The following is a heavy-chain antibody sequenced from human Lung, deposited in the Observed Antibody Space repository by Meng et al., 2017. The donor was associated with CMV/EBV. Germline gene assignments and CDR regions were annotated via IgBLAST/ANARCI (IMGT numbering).Heavy chain of an antibody. CDR2: IYHSGST. CDR1: GYSISSGYY. V-gene: IGHV4-38-2*02. CDR3: ARDGRYCTNGVCSYDAFDI. D-gene: IGHD2-8*01. Sequence: ESXRLXCTVPGYSISSGYYWGWIRQPPGKGLEWSGSIYHSGSTYYNPSLKSRVTISVDTSKNQFSLKLTSVTAADTAGYYCARDGRYCTNGVCSYDAFDIWXQGTXVTVSS. J-gene: IGHJ3*02.